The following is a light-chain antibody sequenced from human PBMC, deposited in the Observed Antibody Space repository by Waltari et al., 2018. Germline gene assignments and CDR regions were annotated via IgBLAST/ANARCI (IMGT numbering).Light chain of an antibody. V-gene: IGLV2-14*01. CDR2: EVS. Sequence: QSALTQPASVSGSPGQSITISCTGTSSDGGGSNYVYWYQQHPGKAPKLMIYEVSNRPSGVSNRFSGSKSGNTASLTISGLQAEDEADYYCSSYTSSSTLVFGGGTKLTVL. CDR3: SSYTSSSTLV. CDR1: SSDGGGSNY. J-gene: IGLJ3*02.